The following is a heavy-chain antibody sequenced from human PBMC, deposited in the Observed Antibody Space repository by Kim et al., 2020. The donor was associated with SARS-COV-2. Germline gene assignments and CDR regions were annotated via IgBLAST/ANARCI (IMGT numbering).Heavy chain of an antibody. Sequence: YSEPVKGRLTISRATSKTPLYLQVNSLRADDTAVYYCAKGGLSKYYFDYWGQGTLVTVSS. D-gene: IGHD3-16*02. CDR3: AKGGLSKYYFDY. J-gene: IGHJ4*02. V-gene: IGHV3-23*01.